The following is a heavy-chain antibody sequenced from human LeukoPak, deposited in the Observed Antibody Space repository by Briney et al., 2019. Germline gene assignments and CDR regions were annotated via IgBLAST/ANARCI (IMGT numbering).Heavy chain of an antibody. CDR1: GFTFSSYA. V-gene: IGHV3-23*01. CDR2: ISGSGNST. J-gene: IGHJ4*02. Sequence: GGSLRLSCAASGFTFSSYAMSWVRQAPGKGLEWVSAISGSGNSTYYADSVKGRFTISRDNSKNTLYLQMNSLRAEDTAIYYCAKDFYYDSSSSYWGQGTLVTVSS. CDR3: AKDFYYDSSSSY. D-gene: IGHD3-22*01.